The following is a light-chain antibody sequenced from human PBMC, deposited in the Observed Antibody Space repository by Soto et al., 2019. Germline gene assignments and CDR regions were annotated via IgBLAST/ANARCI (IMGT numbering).Light chain of an antibody. J-gene: IGKJ4*01. CDR2: GAS. V-gene: IGKV3-20*01. Sequence: EVVLTQSPGTLSLSPGERATHSCRASQSVSSSYLAWYQQKPGQAPRLLIYGASSRATGFPDRFSGTGSGTDFTLTISRLQPEDFAVYYCQYYGNSPKLTFGGGTKVDIK. CDR1: QSVSSSY. CDR3: QYYGNSPKLT.